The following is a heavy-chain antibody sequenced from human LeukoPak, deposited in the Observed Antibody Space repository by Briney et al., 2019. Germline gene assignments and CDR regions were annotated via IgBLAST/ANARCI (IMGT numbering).Heavy chain of an antibody. CDR3: ARVPLLTGWRRQDAFDI. Sequence: PSETLSLTCAVYGGSFSGYYWSWIRQPPGKGLEWIGEINHSGSTNYNPSLKSRVTISVDTSKNQFSLKLSSVTAADTAVYYCARVPLLTGWRRQDAFDIWGQGTMVTVSS. D-gene: IGHD7-27*01. CDR1: GGSFSGYY. J-gene: IGHJ3*02. V-gene: IGHV4-34*01. CDR2: INHSGST.